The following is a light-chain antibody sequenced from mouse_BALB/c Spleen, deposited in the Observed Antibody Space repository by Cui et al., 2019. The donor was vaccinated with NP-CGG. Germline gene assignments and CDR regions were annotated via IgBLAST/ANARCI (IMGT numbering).Light chain of an antibody. Sequence: QAVVTQESALTTSPGETVTLTCRSRTGAVTTSNYANWIQEKPDHLFTGLIGGTNNRAPGVPARFSGSLIGDKAALTITGAQTEDEAIYFRALWYSNHWVFGGGTKLTVL. J-gene: IGLJ1*01. CDR2: GTN. CDR1: TGAVTTSNY. V-gene: IGLV1*01. CDR3: ALWYSNHWV.